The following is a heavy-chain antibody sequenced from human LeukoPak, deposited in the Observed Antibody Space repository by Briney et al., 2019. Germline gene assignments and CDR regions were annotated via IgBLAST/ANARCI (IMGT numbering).Heavy chain of an antibody. CDR1: GFTFGDYA. J-gene: IGHJ4*02. V-gene: IGHV3-49*04. Sequence: GGSLRLSCTASGFTFGDYAMSWVRQAPGKGLEWVGFIRSKAYGGTTEYAASVKGRFTISRDDSKSIAYLQMNSLKTEDTAVYYCTRVPHPYYFDYWGQGTLVTVSS. CDR2: IRSKAYGGTT. CDR3: TRVPHPYYFDY.